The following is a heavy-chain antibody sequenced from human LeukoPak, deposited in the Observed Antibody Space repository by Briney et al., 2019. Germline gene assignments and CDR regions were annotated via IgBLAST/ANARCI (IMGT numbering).Heavy chain of an antibody. J-gene: IGHJ4*02. CDR1: GFTFDDYA. Sequence: GRSLRLSCSTSGFTFDDYAMHWVRQAPGKGLESVSSITWNSGQIDYAQSVKGRFTISRDNAKNSLYLQMNSLRAEDTAVYYCARDHHDSLDYWGQGTLVSVSS. V-gene: IGHV3-9*01. D-gene: IGHD3-22*01. CDR3: ARDHHDSLDY. CDR2: ITWNSGQI.